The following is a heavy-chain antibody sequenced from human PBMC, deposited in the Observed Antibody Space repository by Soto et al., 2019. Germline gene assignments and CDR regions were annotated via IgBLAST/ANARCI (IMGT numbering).Heavy chain of an antibody. Sequence: GGSLRLSCAASGITFSAFTMNWVRQAPGRGLEWVSYISRSGETIYYADSVKGRFTISRDNAENPLYLQMNSLRDEDTAVYYCASRHLADCSGTSCLYYFDYWGQGTLVTVSS. V-gene: IGHV3-48*02. CDR1: GITFSAFT. J-gene: IGHJ4*02. CDR2: ISRSGETI. CDR3: ASRHLADCSGTSCLYYFDY. D-gene: IGHD2-2*01.